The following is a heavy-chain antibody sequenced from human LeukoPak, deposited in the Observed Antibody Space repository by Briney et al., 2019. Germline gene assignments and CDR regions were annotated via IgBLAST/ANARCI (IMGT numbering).Heavy chain of an antibody. CDR1: GFTFSSYG. Sequence: GGSLRLSCAASGFTFSSYGMHWVRQAPGKGLEWVAFIRYDGSNKYYADSVKGRFTISRDNSKNTLYLQMNSLRAEDTAVYYCAKQVVVITPTDYWGQGTLVTVSS. CDR3: AKQVVVITPTDY. V-gene: IGHV3-30*02. CDR2: IRYDGSNK. D-gene: IGHD3-22*01. J-gene: IGHJ4*02.